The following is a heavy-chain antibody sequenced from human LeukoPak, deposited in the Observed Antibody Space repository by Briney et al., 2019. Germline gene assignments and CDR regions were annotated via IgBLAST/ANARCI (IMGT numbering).Heavy chain of an antibody. D-gene: IGHD5/OR15-5a*01. CDR1: GYIFTRHF. J-gene: IGHJ4*02. Sequence: ASVKVSCKASGYIFTRHFMHWVRQAPGQGLEWMGIINPGGGTTTYAQKFQGRVTMTRDTSTNTVYLEVSSLRSEDTAVYYCAREAGSTDYWGQGTLVTVSS. CDR3: AREAGSTDY. V-gene: IGHV1-46*01. CDR2: INPGGGTT.